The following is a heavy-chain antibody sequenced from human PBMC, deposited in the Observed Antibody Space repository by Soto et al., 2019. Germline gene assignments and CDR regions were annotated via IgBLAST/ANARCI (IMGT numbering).Heavy chain of an antibody. Sequence: GASVKVSCKASGYTFTSYYMHWVRQAPGQGLEWMGIINPSGGSTSYAQKLQVRVTITRDTSTSTVYMEQRNLRTEDTAVYYCARGLILVRYYDFWSGYHMDVWG. D-gene: IGHD3-3*01. V-gene: IGHV1-46*01. CDR1: GYTFTSYY. CDR3: ARGLILVRYYDFWSGYHMDV. CDR2: INPSGGST. J-gene: IGHJ6*03.